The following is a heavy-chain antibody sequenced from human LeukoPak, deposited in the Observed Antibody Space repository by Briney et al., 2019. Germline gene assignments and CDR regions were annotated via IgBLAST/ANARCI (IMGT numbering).Heavy chain of an antibody. Sequence: SETLSLTCAVYGGSFSGYYWSWIRQPPGKGLEWIGEINHSGSTNYNPSLKSRVTISVDMSKNQFSLKLSSVTAADTAVYYCARRTHYYDSSGYYWIAFDIWGQGTMVTVSS. V-gene: IGHV4-34*01. J-gene: IGHJ3*02. CDR1: GGSFSGYY. CDR3: ARRTHYYDSSGYYWIAFDI. D-gene: IGHD3-22*01. CDR2: INHSGST.